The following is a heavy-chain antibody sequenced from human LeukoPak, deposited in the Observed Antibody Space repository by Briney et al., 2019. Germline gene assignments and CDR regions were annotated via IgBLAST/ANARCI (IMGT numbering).Heavy chain of an antibody. D-gene: IGHD2-21*01. V-gene: IGHV3-7*01. J-gene: IGHJ4*02. Sequence: PGGSLRLSCAAFGFTFSSYWMSWVRQAPGKGLEWVAKIKQDGSEKYYVDSVKGRFTISRDNAKNSLYLQMNSLRAEDTAVYYCARDPPYSVWGQGTLVTVSS. CDR2: IKQDGSEK. CDR1: GFTFSSYW. CDR3: ARDPPYSV.